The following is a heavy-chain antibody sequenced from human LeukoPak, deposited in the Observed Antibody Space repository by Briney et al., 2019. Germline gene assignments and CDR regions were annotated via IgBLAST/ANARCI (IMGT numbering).Heavy chain of an antibody. CDR1: GFTFSSYG. CDR3: ARGSSGYSYGNWFDP. J-gene: IGHJ5*02. Sequence: GGSLRLSCAASGFTFSSYGMHWVRQAPGKGLEWVAVISYDGSNKYYADSVKGRFTISRDNSKNTLYLQMNSLRAEDTAVYYCARGSSGYSYGNWFDPWGQGTLVTVSS. D-gene: IGHD5-18*01. CDR2: ISYDGSNK. V-gene: IGHV3-30*03.